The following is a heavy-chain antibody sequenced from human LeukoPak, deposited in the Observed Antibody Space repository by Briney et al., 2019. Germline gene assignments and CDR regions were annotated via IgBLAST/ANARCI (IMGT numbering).Heavy chain of an antibody. Sequence: SETLSLTCAVYGGSFSGYYWSWIRQPPGKGLEWIGYIYYSGSTNYNPSLKSRVTISVDMSKNQFSLNLSSVTAADTAVYYCARNGGSSPWDAFDIWGQGTMVTVSS. CDR3: ARNGGSSPWDAFDI. CDR2: IYYSGST. J-gene: IGHJ3*02. D-gene: IGHD1-26*01. V-gene: IGHV4-59*01. CDR1: GGSFSGYY.